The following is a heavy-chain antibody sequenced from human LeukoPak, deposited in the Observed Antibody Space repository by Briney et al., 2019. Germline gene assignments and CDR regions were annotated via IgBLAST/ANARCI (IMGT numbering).Heavy chain of an antibody. CDR2: IKQDGSEK. D-gene: IGHD5-12*01. Sequence: GGSLRLSCAASGFTFSSYWMSWVRQAPGKGLEWVANIKQDGSEKYYVDSVKGRFTISRDNAKNSLYLQMNSLRAEDTAVYYCAKGSGYSGYDFLYWGQGTLVTVSS. V-gene: IGHV3-7*01. CDR3: AKGSGYSGYDFLY. J-gene: IGHJ4*02. CDR1: GFTFSSYW.